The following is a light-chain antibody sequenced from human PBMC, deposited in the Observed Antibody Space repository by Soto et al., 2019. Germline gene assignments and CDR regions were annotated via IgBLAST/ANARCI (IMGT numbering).Light chain of an antibody. CDR1: DIETKS. CDR3: QVWDRPTDLV. CDR2: FDS. V-gene: IGLV3-21*01. Sequence: SYELTQPPSVSVAPGKTAIITCGGNDIETKSVHWYQQKAGQAPVLVMSFDSDRPSGIPGRFSGSNSGNTASLTITRAEAGDEADYYCQVWDRPTDLVFGGGTKLTVL. J-gene: IGLJ2*01.